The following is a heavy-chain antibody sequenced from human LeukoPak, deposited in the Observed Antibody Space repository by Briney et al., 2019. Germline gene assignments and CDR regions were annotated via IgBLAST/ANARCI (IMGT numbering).Heavy chain of an antibody. CDR1: GFSLSTPEMC. D-gene: IGHD2-15*01. Sequence: SGAALVKPTQTLTLTCTFSGFSLSTPEMCVTWIRQPPEKALEWLARIDWDDDKFYSPSLRTRLTISKDTPKNQVVLRMTNMDPVDTGTYYCARMTPDSPSFDYWGQGALITVSS. CDR3: ARMTPDSPSFDY. V-gene: IGHV2-70*17. J-gene: IGHJ4*02. CDR2: IDWDDDK.